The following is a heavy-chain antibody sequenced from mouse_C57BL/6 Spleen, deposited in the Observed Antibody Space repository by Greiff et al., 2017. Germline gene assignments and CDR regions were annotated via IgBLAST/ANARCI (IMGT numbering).Heavy chain of an antibody. V-gene: IGHV1-82*01. D-gene: IGHD2-3*01. CDR2: IYPGDGDT. Sequence: QVQLKESGPELVKPGASVKISCKASGYAFSSSWMNWVKQRPGKGLEWIGRIYPGDGDTNYNGKFKGKATLTADKSSSTAYMHLSSLTSEDSAVYFCVSYNDGYDVDYAMDYWGQGTSVTVSS. J-gene: IGHJ4*01. CDR1: GYAFSSSW. CDR3: VSYNDGYDVDYAMDY.